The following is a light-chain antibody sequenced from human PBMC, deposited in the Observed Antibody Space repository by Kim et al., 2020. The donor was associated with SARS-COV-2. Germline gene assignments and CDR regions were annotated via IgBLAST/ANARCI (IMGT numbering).Light chain of an antibody. Sequence: ESVGDRVTITCRASQGIGNFLAWYQEKPGKAPKSLIYSASILQSGVPSKFRGSGSGTDFTLTISSLQPEDFATYYCQHYNGFPFTFGGGTKVDIK. CDR2: SAS. CDR3: QHYNGFPFT. V-gene: IGKV1-16*02. J-gene: IGKJ4*01. CDR1: QGIGNF.